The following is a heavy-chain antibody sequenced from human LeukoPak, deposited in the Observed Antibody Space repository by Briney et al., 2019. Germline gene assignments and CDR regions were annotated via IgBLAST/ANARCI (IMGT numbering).Heavy chain of an antibody. CDR2: ISGSGGGT. CDR1: GFTFSSYA. CDR3: AKDWPIVGGIVYCFDY. Sequence: PGGSLRLSCAASGFTFSSYAMSWVRQAPGKGLEWVSAISGSGGGTYYADSVKGRFTISRDNSKNKPYLQMNSLRAEDTAVYYFAKDWPIVGGIVYCFDYWGQGTLVTVSS. J-gene: IGHJ4*02. D-gene: IGHD1-26*01. V-gene: IGHV3-23*01.